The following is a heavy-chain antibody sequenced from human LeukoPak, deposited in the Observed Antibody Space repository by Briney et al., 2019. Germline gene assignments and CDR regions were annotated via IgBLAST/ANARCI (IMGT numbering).Heavy chain of an antibody. D-gene: IGHD3-22*01. CDR2: IKGDEMTT. V-gene: IGHV3-74*01. J-gene: IGHJ3*02. CDR1: GFTFTTYW. Sequence: GGSLRLSCAASGFTFTTYWMHWVRQAPGKGLEWVSRIKGDEMTTNYADSVKGRFTISRDNSKNTLYLQMNSLRAEDTAVYYCARDQKIVVVSYAFDIWGQGTMVTVSS. CDR3: ARDQKIVVVSYAFDI.